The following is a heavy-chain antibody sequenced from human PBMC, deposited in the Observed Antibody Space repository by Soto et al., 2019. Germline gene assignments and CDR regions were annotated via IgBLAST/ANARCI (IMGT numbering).Heavy chain of an antibody. Sequence: GGSMRLSCAASGFIFSAYAVHWVRQAPGKGLEYVSAIRTNENTYYANSVKGRFTISRDNSKNTLYLQMGSLRAEDMAIYYCRGGSCYYFDYWGQGTVVTVSS. J-gene: IGHJ4*02. V-gene: IGHV3-64*01. CDR3: RGGSCYYFDY. CDR2: IRTNENT. CDR1: GFIFSAYA. D-gene: IGHD2-15*01.